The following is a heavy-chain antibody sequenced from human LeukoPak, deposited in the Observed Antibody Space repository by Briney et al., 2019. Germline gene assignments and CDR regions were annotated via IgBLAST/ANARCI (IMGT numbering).Heavy chain of an antibody. CDR2: INHSGST. Sequence: PSESLALTCAVYGGSFSGYYWSRIRHPPGKGLECIGEINHSGSTNYNPSLKSRVTISVDPSKNQFALKLSSVTAADTALYYGARVLSWGTSPDYWGQGTLVTVSS. CDR3: ARVLSWGTSPDY. CDR1: GGSFSGYY. D-gene: IGHD3-9*01. V-gene: IGHV4-34*01. J-gene: IGHJ4*02.